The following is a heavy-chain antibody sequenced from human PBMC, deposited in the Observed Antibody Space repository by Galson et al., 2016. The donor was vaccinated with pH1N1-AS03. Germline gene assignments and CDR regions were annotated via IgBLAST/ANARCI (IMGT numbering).Heavy chain of an antibody. Sequence: SLRLSCAASGFTFSSHSMNWVRQAPGKGLEWVSYISSGTTIFYADSVKGRFTISRDNAKKSLYLQMNSLRDEDTAVYYCARDSQELVRHYSDYWGQGTLVTVSS. CDR3: ARDSQELVRHYSDY. J-gene: IGHJ4*02. CDR1: GFTFSSHS. CDR2: ISSGTTI. D-gene: IGHD6-13*01. V-gene: IGHV3-48*02.